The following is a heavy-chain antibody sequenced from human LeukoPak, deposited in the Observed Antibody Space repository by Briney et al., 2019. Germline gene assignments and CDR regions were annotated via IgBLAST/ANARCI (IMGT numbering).Heavy chain of an antibody. J-gene: IGHJ6*02. D-gene: IGHD1-26*01. Sequence: PGGSLRLSCAASGFTFSSYGMHWVRQAPGKGLEWVAVISYDGSNKYYADSVKGRFTISRDNSKNTLYLQMNSLRAEDTAVYYCAKSGSGGSYYVSYYYGMDVWGQGTTVTVSS. V-gene: IGHV3-30*18. CDR2: ISYDGSNK. CDR3: AKSGSGGSYYVSYYYGMDV. CDR1: GFTFSSYG.